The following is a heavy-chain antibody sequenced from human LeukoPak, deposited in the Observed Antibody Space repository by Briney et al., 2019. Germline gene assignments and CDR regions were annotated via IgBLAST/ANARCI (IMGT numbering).Heavy chain of an antibody. V-gene: IGHV3-7*01. CDR3: ARDLFSCSSTSCYVY. J-gene: IGHJ4*02. CDR1: GFTVSSNY. D-gene: IGHD2-2*01. Sequence: PGGSLRLSCAASGFTVSSNYMSWVRQAPGKGLEWVANIIQDGSAKYYVDSVKGRFTISRDDAKNSLYLQMNSLRAEDTAVYYCARDLFSCSSTSCYVYWGQGTLVTVSS. CDR2: IIQDGSAK.